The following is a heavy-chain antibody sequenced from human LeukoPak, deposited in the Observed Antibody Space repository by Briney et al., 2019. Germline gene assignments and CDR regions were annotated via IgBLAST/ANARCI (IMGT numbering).Heavy chain of an antibody. Sequence: GGSLRLSCAATGFTFSNYAIHWGRQAPGKGLEWVAFISDDGSRQHYADSVKGRFTISRDNSKNTLNLQMNSLRAEDTAVYYCARERDSSSWYAFDIWGQGTMVTVSS. J-gene: IGHJ3*02. CDR3: ARERDSSSWYAFDI. CDR2: ISDDGSRQ. CDR1: GFTFSNYA. V-gene: IGHV3-30-3*01. D-gene: IGHD6-13*01.